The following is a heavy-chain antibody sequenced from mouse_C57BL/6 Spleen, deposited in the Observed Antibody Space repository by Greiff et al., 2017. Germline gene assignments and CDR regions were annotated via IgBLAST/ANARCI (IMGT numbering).Heavy chain of an antibody. Sequence: EVQVVESEGGLVQPGSSMTLSCTASGFTFSDYYMAWVRQVPEKGLEWVANINYDGSSTYYLDSLKSRFIISRDNAKNILYLQMSSLKSEDTATYYCAREGNRAMDYWGQGTSVTVAS. V-gene: IGHV5-16*01. J-gene: IGHJ4*01. D-gene: IGHD2-1*01. CDR3: AREGNRAMDY. CDR2: INYDGSST. CDR1: GFTFSDYY.